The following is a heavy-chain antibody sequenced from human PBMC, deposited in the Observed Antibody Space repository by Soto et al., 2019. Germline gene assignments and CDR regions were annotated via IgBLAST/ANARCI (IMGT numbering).Heavy chain of an antibody. V-gene: IGHV1-18*01. CDR2: ISAYNGNT. CDR1: GYTFISYG. J-gene: IGHJ4*02. D-gene: IGHD3-22*01. Sequence: QVQLVQSGAEVKKPGASVKVSCKASGYTFISYGISWVRQAPGQGLEWMGWISAYNGNTNYAQKVRGRVTMTLDTSTSTVYMELRSLRSDDTAVYYCARETYDSTTYYTSNFFDYWGQGTLVTVSS. CDR3: ARETYDSTTYYTSNFFDY.